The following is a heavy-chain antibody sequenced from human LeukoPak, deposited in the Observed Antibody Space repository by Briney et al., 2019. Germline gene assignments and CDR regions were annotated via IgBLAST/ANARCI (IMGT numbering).Heavy chain of an antibody. CDR2: INPNSGGT. Sequence: SVPVSCKASDYTLTAYYIYWLRQAPGQGLEWMGRINPNSGGTDYAQNFQGRVTMTRDTSISTAYMELSRLRSDDPAVYYCARGYCSGGTCYPVENWLDPWDQGTLVTVSS. CDR3: ARGYCSGGTCYPVENWLDP. J-gene: IGHJ5*02. D-gene: IGHD2-15*01. CDR1: DYTLTAYY. V-gene: IGHV1-2*06.